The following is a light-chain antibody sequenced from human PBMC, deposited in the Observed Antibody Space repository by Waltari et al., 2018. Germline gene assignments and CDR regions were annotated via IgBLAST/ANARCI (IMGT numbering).Light chain of an antibody. CDR3: QQYGSSTGLT. J-gene: IGKJ4*01. Sequence: EIVLTQSPGTLSLSPGARATLSCRASQSVSSSYLAWYQQKPGQAPRLLIDGASSRATGSADRFSGSRSGTDFTLPISRLEPEDFAMFYCQQYGSSTGLTFGGGTKVEIK. V-gene: IGKV3-20*01. CDR1: QSVSSSY. CDR2: GAS.